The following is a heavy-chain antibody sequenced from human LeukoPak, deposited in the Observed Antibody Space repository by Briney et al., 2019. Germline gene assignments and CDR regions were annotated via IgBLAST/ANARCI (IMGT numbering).Heavy chain of an antibody. CDR3: VRDLPDNVYSSSEGFDY. J-gene: IGHJ4*02. CDR1: GYSNNNGHY. V-gene: IGHV4-38-2*02. CDR2: IFHSGIT. D-gene: IGHD3-10*01. Sequence: AETLSLPCALSGYSNNNGHYRGWTRQPPGPGLGWIGRIFHSGITYYNPSLKSRVTMSVDTSRNHFSLKLSSVTAADTAMYYCVRDLPDNVYSSSEGFDYWGQGTLVTVSS.